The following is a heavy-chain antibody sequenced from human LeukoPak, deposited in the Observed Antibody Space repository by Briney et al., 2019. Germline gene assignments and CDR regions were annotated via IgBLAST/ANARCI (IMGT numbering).Heavy chain of an antibody. CDR3: ARGPKRSYYDRGAFDI. D-gene: IGHD3-10*02. CDR1: GFTFSIYG. Sequence: PGGSLRLSCAASGFTFSIYGIHWVRQAAGKLLDWVAFIRYDGSNKYYADSVKGRFTISRENDKNSLYLKMNRLRAEDTAVYYCARGPKRSYYDRGAFDIWGQGTMVTVSS. V-gene: IGHV3-30*02. CDR2: IRYDGSNK. J-gene: IGHJ3*02.